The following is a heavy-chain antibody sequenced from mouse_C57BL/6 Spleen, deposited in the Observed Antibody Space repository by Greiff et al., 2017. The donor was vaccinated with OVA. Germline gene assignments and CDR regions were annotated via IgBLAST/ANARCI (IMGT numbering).Heavy chain of an antibody. CDR1: GYSFTDYN. Sequence: EVKLMASGPELVKPGASVKISCKASGYSFTDYNMNWVKQSNGKSLEWIGVINPNYGTTSYNQKFKGKATLTVDQSSSTAYMQLNSLTSEDSAVYYCANGSSYGWFAYWGQGTLVTVSA. CDR3: ANGSSYGWFAY. CDR2: INPNYGTT. D-gene: IGHD1-1*01. J-gene: IGHJ3*01. V-gene: IGHV1-39*01.